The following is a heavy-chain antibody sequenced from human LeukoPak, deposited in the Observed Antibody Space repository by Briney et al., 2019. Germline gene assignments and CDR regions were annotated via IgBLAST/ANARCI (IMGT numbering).Heavy chain of an antibody. CDR1: GGSISGSSYH. V-gene: IGHV4-39*07. J-gene: IGHJ3*02. D-gene: IGHD3-22*01. Sequence: PSETLSLTCTVSGGSISGSSYHWCWIRQRPGKGLEWIGSIYYSGSTYYNPSLKSRVTISVDTSKNQFSLKLSSVTAADTAVYYCARVGDSSGYYKGFDIWGQGTMVTVSS. CDR2: IYYSGST. CDR3: ARVGDSSGYYKGFDI.